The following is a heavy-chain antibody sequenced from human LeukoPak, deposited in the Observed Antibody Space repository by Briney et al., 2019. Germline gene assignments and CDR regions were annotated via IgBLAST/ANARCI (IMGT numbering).Heavy chain of an antibody. Sequence: GGSLRLSCVASGFSFSSHWMHWVRQAPGKGLVWVSCLNSDGSSRTYADSVRGRFTISRDNAKNTLYLEMNSLRAEDTAVYYCATGNYYAFDIWGQGTMATVSS. CDR1: GFSFSSHW. J-gene: IGHJ3*02. D-gene: IGHD1-7*01. V-gene: IGHV3-74*03. CDR2: LNSDGSSR. CDR3: ATGNYYAFDI.